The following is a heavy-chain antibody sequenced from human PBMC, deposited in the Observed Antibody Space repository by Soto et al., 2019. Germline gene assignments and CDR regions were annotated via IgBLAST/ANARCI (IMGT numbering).Heavy chain of an antibody. CDR1: GGTFSSYT. J-gene: IGHJ5*02. Sequence: SVKVSCKASGGTFSSYTISWVRQAPGQGLEWMGRIIPILGIANYAQKFQGRVTITADKSTSTAYMELSSLRSEDTAVYYCARSGGGSSYVSWFDPWGQGTLVTVSS. CDR2: IIPILGIA. D-gene: IGHD2-15*01. V-gene: IGHV1-69*02. CDR3: ARSGGGSSYVSWFDP.